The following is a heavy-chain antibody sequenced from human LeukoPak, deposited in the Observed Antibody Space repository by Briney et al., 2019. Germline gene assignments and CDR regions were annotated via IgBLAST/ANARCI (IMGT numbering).Heavy chain of an antibody. CDR3: ARLRIAAARGEAFDI. J-gene: IGHJ3*02. CDR2: IYYSGST. CDR1: GGSISSYY. V-gene: IGHV4-59*08. Sequence: PSETLSLTCTVSGGSISSYYWSWIRQPPGKGLEWIGYIYYSGSTNYNPSLKSRVTISVDTSKNQFSLKLSSVTAADTAVYYCARLRIAAARGEAFDIWGQGTMVTVSS. D-gene: IGHD6-13*01.